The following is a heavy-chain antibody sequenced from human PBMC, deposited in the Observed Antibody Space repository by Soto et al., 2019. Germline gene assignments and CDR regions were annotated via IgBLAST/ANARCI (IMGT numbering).Heavy chain of an antibody. J-gene: IGHJ6*02. CDR2: IIPIFGTA. CDR1: GGTFSSYA. V-gene: IGHV1-69*12. D-gene: IGHD3-22*01. CDR3: ASVPYYYDSTDYYYGMDV. Sequence: QVQLVQSGAEVKKPGSSVKVSCKASGGTFSSYAISWVRQAPGQGLEWMGGIIPIFGTANYAQKFQGRVTMTADESTSTAYMELSSLRSEDTAVYYCASVPYYYDSTDYYYGMDVWGQGTTVTVSS.